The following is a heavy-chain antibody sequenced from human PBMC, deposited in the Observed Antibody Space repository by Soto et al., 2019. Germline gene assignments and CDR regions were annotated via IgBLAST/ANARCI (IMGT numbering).Heavy chain of an antibody. CDR3: AKNPGYYYDSTGHLFDY. D-gene: IGHD3-22*01. Sequence: GGSLRLSCAASEFTFSNYAMSWVRQAPGKGLEWVSAISYGGGTTYYADSVKGRFTISRDNSKNTLYLQMNSLRAEDTAVYYCAKNPGYYYDSTGHLFDYWGQGTLVTVSS. CDR1: EFTFSNYA. CDR2: ISYGGGTT. J-gene: IGHJ4*02. V-gene: IGHV3-23*01.